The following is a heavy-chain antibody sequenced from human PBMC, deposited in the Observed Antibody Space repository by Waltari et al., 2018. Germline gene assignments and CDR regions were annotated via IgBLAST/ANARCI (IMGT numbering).Heavy chain of an antibody. CDR2: ISGYNGNT. CDR1: GYTFIYYG. V-gene: IGHV1-18*01. CDR3: ARGGDFEWSAYYFDF. D-gene: IGHD3-9*01. Sequence: QVQLVQSGTEVQKPGASVKVCCETSGYTFIYYGISWVRQAPGQGLEWMGWISGYNGNTNYAQKFQDRVTMTTDTSTATAYMELKSLRSDDTAVYYCARGGDFEWSAYYFDFWGQGTLVTVSS. J-gene: IGHJ4*02.